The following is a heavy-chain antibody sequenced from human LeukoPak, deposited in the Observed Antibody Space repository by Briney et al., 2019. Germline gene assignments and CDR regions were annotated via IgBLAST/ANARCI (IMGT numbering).Heavy chain of an antibody. D-gene: IGHD6-19*01. J-gene: IGHJ4*02. V-gene: IGHV1-69*06. CDR3: ASTGIAVAGAFDY. CDR1: GGTFSSYA. Sequence: SVKVSCKASGGTFSSYAISWVRQAPGQGLEWMGGIIPIFGTANYAQKFQGRVTITADKSTSTAYMELSSLRSEDTAVYYCASTGIAVAGAFDYWGQGTLVTVSS. CDR2: IIPIFGTA.